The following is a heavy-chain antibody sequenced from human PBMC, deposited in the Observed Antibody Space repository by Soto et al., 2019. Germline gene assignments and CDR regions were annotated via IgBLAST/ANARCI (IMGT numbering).Heavy chain of an antibody. CDR2: IHYGGST. D-gene: IGHD2-15*01. Sequence: QVQLQESGPGLVKPSDTLSLTCVVSGYSISSDNWWGWIRQPPGKGLEWIGYIHYGGSTYHNASLKSRVTMSVDMSKNQFSLKLTAVTAVDTAVYYCARKPAAKGWFDPWGQGTLVTVSS. V-gene: IGHV4-28*01. CDR3: ARKPAAKGWFDP. CDR1: GYSISSDNW. J-gene: IGHJ5*02.